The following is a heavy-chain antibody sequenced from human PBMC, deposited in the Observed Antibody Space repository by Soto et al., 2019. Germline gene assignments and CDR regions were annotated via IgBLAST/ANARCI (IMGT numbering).Heavy chain of an antibody. D-gene: IGHD6-6*01. J-gene: IGHJ6*03. V-gene: IGHV3-11*01. Sequence: GGSLRLSCAASGFTFSDYYMSWIRQAPGKGLEWVSYISSSGSTIYYADSVKGRFTISRDNAKNSLYLQMNSLRAEDTAVYYCARDTTPYSSSRARLGYYYMDVWGKGTTVTVSS. CDR1: GFTFSDYY. CDR2: ISSSGSTI. CDR3: ARDTTPYSSSRARLGYYYMDV.